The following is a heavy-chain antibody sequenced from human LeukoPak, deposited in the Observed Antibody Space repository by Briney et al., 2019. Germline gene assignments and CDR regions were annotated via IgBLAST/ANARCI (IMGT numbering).Heavy chain of an antibody. CDR2: IISILDVA. D-gene: IGHD3-22*01. V-gene: IGHV1-69*04. CDR1: LDASCRFV. Sequence: PTLNVSRASSLDASCRFVITRVGQAGSREGEWVGRIISILDVANFAQKFKGRVSITADKSTNTAHLELSNLRSEDTAVYYCARDLNYYDSSGYSPPGDYWGQGTLVTVSS. CDR3: ARDLNYYDSSGYSPPGDY. J-gene: IGHJ4*02.